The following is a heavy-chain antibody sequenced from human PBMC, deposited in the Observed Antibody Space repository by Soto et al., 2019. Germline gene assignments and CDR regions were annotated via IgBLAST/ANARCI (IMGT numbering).Heavy chain of an antibody. Sequence: PGGSLRLSCAASCFTFSNSWMNWVRQAPGKGLEWVGRIKSKTDGGTTDYAAPVKGRFTISRDDSKNTLYLQMNSLKTEDTAVYYCTTDGDMITFGGVPVGYWGQGTLVTVSS. J-gene: IGHJ4*02. D-gene: IGHD3-16*01. CDR3: TTDGDMITFGGVPVGY. CDR1: CFTFSNSW. V-gene: IGHV3-15*07. CDR2: IKSKTDGGTT.